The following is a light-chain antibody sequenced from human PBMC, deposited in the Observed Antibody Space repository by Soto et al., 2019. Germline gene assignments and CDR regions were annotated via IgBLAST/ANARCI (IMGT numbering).Light chain of an antibody. CDR3: QQYKSYST. J-gene: IGKJ1*01. CDR2: DAS. V-gene: IGKV1-5*01. CDR1: QSIRSY. Sequence: DIQMTQSPSSLSASVGDRVTITCRASQSIRSYLNWYQQXPGKAPKFLIYDASSLESGVPSRFSGSGSGTEFTLTISSLQPDDFATYYCQQYKSYSTFGQGTKVDIK.